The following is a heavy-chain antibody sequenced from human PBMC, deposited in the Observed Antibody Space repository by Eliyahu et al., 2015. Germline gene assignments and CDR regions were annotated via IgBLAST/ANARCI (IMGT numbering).Heavy chain of an antibody. J-gene: IGHJ4*02. CDR1: GXXLXTNGXC. CDR3: ARGRWDPNYYGSGSYDY. Sequence: QVTLRESGPALVKPTQTLTLTCTFSGXXLXTNGXCVSWIRQPPGKALEWLALINWDDDKYYSTSLKTRLSISKDTSKHQVVLTMTNMDPVDTATYYCARGRWDPNYYGSGSYDYWGQGTLVTVSS. D-gene: IGHD3-10*01. CDR2: INWDDDK. V-gene: IGHV2-70*01.